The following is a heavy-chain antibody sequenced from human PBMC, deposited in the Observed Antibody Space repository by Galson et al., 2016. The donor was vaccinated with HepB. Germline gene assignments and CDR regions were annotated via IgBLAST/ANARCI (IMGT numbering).Heavy chain of an antibody. CDR3: AGASISHFDF. V-gene: IGHV3-53*01. CDR2: IFSGGST. Sequence: LRLSCAASDFTVNSHYLTWVRQAPGKGLEWVSIIFSGGSTFYADSVKGRFTISRDDSKNTLYLQMDSLRDEDSAVYFCAGASISHFDFWGQGILVTVSS. CDR1: DFTVNSHY. J-gene: IGHJ4*02.